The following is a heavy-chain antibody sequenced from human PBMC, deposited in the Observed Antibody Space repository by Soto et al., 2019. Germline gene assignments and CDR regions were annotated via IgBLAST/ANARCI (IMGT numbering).Heavy chain of an antibody. CDR2: IYSGGDT. J-gene: IGHJ4*02. CDR3: ARDPPGIAAAGVGG. CDR1: GVTVSNNY. Sequence: EVQLVESGGGLIQPGGSLRLSCAASGVTVSNNYMRWVRQAPGKGLEWVSLIYSGGDTHYADSVKGRFTISRDSSRNTLYLEMNSLRAEDTAVYYCARDPPGIAAAGVGGWGQGTLVTVSS. V-gene: IGHV3-53*01. D-gene: IGHD6-13*01.